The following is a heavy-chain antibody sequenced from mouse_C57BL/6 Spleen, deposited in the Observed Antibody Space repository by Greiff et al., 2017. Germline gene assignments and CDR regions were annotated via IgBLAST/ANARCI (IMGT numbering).Heavy chain of an antibody. J-gene: IGHJ3*01. Sequence: EVQLQQSGPGLVKPSQSLSLTCSVTGYSITSGYYWNWIRQFPGNKLEWMGYISYDGSNNYNPSLKNRISITRDKSKNQFFLKLNSVTTEDTATYYCARDTTDCAYWGQGTLVTVSA. CDR3: ARDTTDCAY. V-gene: IGHV3-6*01. CDR2: ISYDGSN. CDR1: GYSITSGYY. D-gene: IGHD1-1*01.